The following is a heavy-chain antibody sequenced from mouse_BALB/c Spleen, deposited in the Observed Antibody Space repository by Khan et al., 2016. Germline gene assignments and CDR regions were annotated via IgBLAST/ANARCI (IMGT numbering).Heavy chain of an antibody. CDR1: GYSITSGYY. CDR3: ANGNYWYFDV. J-gene: IGHJ1*01. CDR2: ISYDGSN. Sequence: EVQRQESGPGLVKPSQSLSLTCSVTGYSITSGYYWNWIRQFPGNKLEWMGYISYDGSNNYNPSLKNRISITRDTSKNQFFLKLNSVTTEDTATYYCANGNYWYFDVWGAGTTVTVSS. D-gene: IGHD2-1*01. V-gene: IGHV3-6*02.